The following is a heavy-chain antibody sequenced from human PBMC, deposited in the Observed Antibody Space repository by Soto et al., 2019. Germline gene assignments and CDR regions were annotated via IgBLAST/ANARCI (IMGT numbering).Heavy chain of an antibody. CDR2: ISAYNGNT. J-gene: IGHJ6*02. CDR3: ARARWRITIFGVVAYYGMDV. V-gene: IGHV1-18*04. D-gene: IGHD3-3*01. CDR1: GYTFTSYG. Sequence: ASVKVSCKASGYTFTSYGISCVRQAPGQGLEWMGWISAYNGNTNYAQKLQGRVTMTTDTSTSTAYMELRSLRSDDTAVYYCARARWRITIFGVVAYYGMDVWGQGATVTVSS.